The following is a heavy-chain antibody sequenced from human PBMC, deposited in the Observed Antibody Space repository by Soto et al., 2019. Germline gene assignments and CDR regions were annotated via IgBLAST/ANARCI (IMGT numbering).Heavy chain of an antibody. CDR2: IYPHDSDT. Sequence: PGESLKISCKGSGYNFHTYWIAWVRQMPGKGLEWMGFIYPHDSDTRYSPSFRGQVTISADKSISSAYLQWSSLRASDTAMYYCARGGVSTRTFDYWGQGTPVTASS. CDR1: GYNFHTYW. V-gene: IGHV5-51*01. CDR3: ARGGVSTRTFDY. D-gene: IGHD3-3*01. J-gene: IGHJ4*02.